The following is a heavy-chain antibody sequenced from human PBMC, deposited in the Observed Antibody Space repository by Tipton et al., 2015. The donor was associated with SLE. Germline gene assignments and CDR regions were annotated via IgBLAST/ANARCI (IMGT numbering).Heavy chain of an antibody. CDR3: ARDFGAAAGPR. J-gene: IGHJ4*02. CDR2: INPDTGGA. CDR1: GYTFTGYS. D-gene: IGHD6-13*01. V-gene: IGHV1-2*06. Sequence: QVQLVQSGAEVKKPGASVKVSCKASGYTFTGYSIFWVRQTPAHGLEWIGRINPDTGGADYAQKFQGRVTVTRDTSSSTAYMELNRLISDDTAIYYCARDFGAAAGPRWGQGTLVTVSS.